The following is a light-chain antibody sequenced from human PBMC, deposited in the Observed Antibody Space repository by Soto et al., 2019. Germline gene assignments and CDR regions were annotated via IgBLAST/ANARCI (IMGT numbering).Light chain of an antibody. CDR3: EYYGSSST. J-gene: IGKJ4*01. CDR1: QSISNNH. CDR2: GTS. Sequence: EIVFTQSPGTLSLSPGARVTLSCRASQSISNNHLAWYQQKPGQAPRLLIHGTSDRATGIPDRFSGSGSGTDFTLTFSXLEPEEFAVYYCEYYGSSSTFGGGTKVDIK. V-gene: IGKV3-20*01.